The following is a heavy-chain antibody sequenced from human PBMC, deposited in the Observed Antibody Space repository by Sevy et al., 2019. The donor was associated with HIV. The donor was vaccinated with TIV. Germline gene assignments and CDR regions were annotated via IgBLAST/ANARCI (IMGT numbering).Heavy chain of an antibody. V-gene: IGHV1-24*01. CDR2: FDPEDGET. D-gene: IGHD3-22*01. CDR3: ASAREYYSDNSGYLDY. CDR1: GYTLTELS. J-gene: IGHJ4*02. Sequence: ASVKVSCKVSGYTLTELSMHWVRQAPGKGLEWMGRFDPEDGETIYAQKFLGRVTITEDTSTDTAYMELSRLSSEDTAVCYCASAREYYSDNSGYLDYWGQGTLVTVSS.